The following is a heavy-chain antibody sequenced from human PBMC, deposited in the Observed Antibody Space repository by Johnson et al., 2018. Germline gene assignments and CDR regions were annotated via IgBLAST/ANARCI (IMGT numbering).Heavy chain of an antibody. CDR2: ISNDGSNK. Sequence: QVQLVQSGGGVVQPGRSLRLSCAASGFIFSNYAMHWVRQAPGKGLEWVAVISNDGSNKYYADAVKGRFTISRDKPKNTVYLQINSLRVEDTAVFYCARGLGYNYGCRGYCDYWGQGTLVTVSS. J-gene: IGHJ4*02. V-gene: IGHV3-30-3*01. CDR1: GFIFSNYA. CDR3: ARGLGYNYGCRGYCDY. D-gene: IGHD5-18*01.